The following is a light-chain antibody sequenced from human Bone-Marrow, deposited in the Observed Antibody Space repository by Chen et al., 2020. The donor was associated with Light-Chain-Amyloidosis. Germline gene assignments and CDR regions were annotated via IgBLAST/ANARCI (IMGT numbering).Light chain of an antibody. CDR3: QGYGTSPLT. CDR1: QTISSNY. CDR2: CSS. Sequence: EIVLTQSPGTLSLSPGEGANLPCRSSQTISSNYLTWDQQKVGQAPRLRIYCSSSRATCIPDRVTGSGSGTDVTLTSNRLEPEEFAMYYCQGYGTSPLTFGGGTKVEIK. V-gene: IGKV3-20*01. J-gene: IGKJ4*01.